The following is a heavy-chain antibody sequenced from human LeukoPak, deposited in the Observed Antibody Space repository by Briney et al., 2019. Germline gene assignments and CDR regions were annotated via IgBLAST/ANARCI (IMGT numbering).Heavy chain of an antibody. Sequence: GGSLRLSCAVSGYSFTNYWIGWVRQMPGKGLEWMGIIYPGSSDTRYSPSFQGQVTISVDKSISTAYLQWSSLKASDIAMYYCVRLDTIDYWGQGTLVTVSS. V-gene: IGHV5-51*01. J-gene: IGHJ4*02. CDR2: IYPGSSDT. CDR3: VRLDTIDY. CDR1: GYSFTNYW. D-gene: IGHD3/OR15-3a*01.